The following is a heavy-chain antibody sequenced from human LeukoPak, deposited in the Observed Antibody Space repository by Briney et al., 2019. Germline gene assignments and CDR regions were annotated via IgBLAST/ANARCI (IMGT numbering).Heavy chain of an antibody. CDR1: GFTFSSYA. D-gene: IGHD3-10*01. CDR2: INGSGDRT. CDR3: ARGGYYYGSGTYYKGVDY. J-gene: IGHJ4*02. V-gene: IGHV3-23*01. Sequence: GTLRLSCVASGFTFSSYAMNWVRQAPGKGLEWVSSINGSGDRTYYADSVKGRFTISRDNSKNTLYLQMNSLRAEDTAVYYCARGGYYYGSGTYYKGVDYWGQGTLVTVSS.